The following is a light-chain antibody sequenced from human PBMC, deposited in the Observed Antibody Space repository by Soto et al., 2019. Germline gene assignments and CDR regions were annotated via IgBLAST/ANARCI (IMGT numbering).Light chain of an antibody. CDR3: SLYTSSSTLL. V-gene: IGLV2-14*01. CDR1: SSDVGGYNF. Sequence: QSALTQPASVSGSPGQSITISCTGTSSDVGGYNFVSWYQQHPGKAPKIMIYDVTNRPSGVSNRFSGSKSGNTASLTISGLQAEDEADHYCSLYTSSSTLLFGTGTKVTVL. J-gene: IGLJ1*01. CDR2: DVT.